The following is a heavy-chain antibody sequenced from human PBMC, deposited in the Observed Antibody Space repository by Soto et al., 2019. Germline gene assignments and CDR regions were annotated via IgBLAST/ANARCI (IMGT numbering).Heavy chain of an antibody. V-gene: IGHV3-11*06. Sequence: LRLSCEGSGFTFSDYYISWIRQAPGKGLEWISYSSNSGTFSRYADSVKGRFSISRDNTKNLLYPQMNSLRAEDTAVYYCARSGDNYNRLDYWGQGTPVTVSS. J-gene: IGHJ4*02. CDR3: ARSGDNYNRLDY. CDR1: GFTFSDYY. CDR2: SSNSGTFS. D-gene: IGHD1-1*01.